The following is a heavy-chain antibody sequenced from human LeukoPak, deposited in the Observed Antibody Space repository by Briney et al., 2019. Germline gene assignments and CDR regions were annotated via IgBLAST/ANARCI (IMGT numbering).Heavy chain of an antibody. CDR1: GGSISSGGYY. CDR3: ARYVVATVKNFDY. Sequence: SETLSLTCTVSGGSISSGGYYWSWIRQPPGKGLEWIGYIYHSGSTYYNPSLKSRVTISVDRSKNQFSLMLSSVTAADTAVYYCARYVVATVKNFDYWGQGTLVTVSS. D-gene: IGHD2-2*01. J-gene: IGHJ4*02. V-gene: IGHV4-30-2*01. CDR2: IYHSGST.